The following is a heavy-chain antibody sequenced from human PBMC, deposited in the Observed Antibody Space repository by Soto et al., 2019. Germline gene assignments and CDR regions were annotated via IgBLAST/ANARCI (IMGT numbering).Heavy chain of an antibody. CDR3: ARIRVDTNYHFDY. J-gene: IGHJ4*02. D-gene: IGHD5-12*01. Sequence: PSETLSLTCTVSGGSISSGDYCWSWVRQPPGKGLEWIGYSYYSGSTYYNPSLKSRVTISIDTSKNQFSLNLNSVTAADSSVYYCARIRVDTNYHFDYWGQGTLVTVSS. CDR1: GGSISSGDYC. V-gene: IGHV4-30-4*01. CDR2: SYYSGST.